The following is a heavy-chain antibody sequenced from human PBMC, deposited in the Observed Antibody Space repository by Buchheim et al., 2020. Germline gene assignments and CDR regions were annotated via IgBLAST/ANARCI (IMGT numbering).Heavy chain of an antibody. V-gene: IGHV3-11*01. CDR2: ISDSGATI. J-gene: IGHJ4*02. Sequence: QVQLVESGGGLVKPGGSLRLSCAASGFTFSDYYMSWIRQAPGKGLEWVSHISDSGATIYYADSVKGRFTIYRENAKGSLYLQMNGLRAEDTAVYFCVRWRGRYRSFDYWGQGTL. CDR3: VRWRGRYRSFDY. CDR1: GFTFSDYY. D-gene: IGHD3-16*01.